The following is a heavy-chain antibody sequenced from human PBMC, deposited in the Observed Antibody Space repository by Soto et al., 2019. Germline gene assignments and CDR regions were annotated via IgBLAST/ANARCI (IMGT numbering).Heavy chain of an antibody. J-gene: IGHJ4*02. CDR3: ASTSRRDPRDFDY. CDR2: TRNKANSYTT. Sequence: EVQLVESGGGLVQPGGSLRLSCAASGFIFSDHYMDWVRQAPGKGLEWVGRTRNKANSYTTEYAASVKGRFTISRDDSKNSLYLQMNSLKTEATAVYYCASTSRRDPRDFDYWGQGTLVTVSS. CDR1: GFIFSDHY. V-gene: IGHV3-72*01. D-gene: IGHD3-16*01.